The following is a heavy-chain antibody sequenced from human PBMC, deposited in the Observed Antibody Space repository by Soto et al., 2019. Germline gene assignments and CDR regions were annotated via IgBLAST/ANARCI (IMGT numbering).Heavy chain of an antibody. CDR3: ARGPISSGWPRYYFDY. J-gene: IGHJ4*02. CDR2: INHSGST. CDR1: GGPFSGYY. V-gene: IGHV4-34*01. D-gene: IGHD6-19*01. Sequence: QVQLQQWGAGLLKPSETLSLTCAVYGGPFSGYYWSWIRQPPGKGLEWIGEINHSGSTNYNPSLKSRVTISVDTSKNQFSLKLSSVTAADTAVYYCARGPISSGWPRYYFDYWGQGTLVTVSS.